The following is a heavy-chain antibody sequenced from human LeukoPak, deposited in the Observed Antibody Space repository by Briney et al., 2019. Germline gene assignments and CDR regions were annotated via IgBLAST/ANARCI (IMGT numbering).Heavy chain of an antibody. CDR3: ARAQDAYNERHLDY. D-gene: IGHD5-24*01. CDR2: INSDESST. CDR1: GFSFKDAW. V-gene: IGHV3-74*01. Sequence: PGGSLRLSCAASGFSFKDAWMSWVRQAPGKGLVWVSRINSDESSTSYADSVKGRFTISRDNAKNTLYLQMNSLRAEDTAVYYCARAQDAYNERHLDYWGQGTLVTVSS. J-gene: IGHJ4*02.